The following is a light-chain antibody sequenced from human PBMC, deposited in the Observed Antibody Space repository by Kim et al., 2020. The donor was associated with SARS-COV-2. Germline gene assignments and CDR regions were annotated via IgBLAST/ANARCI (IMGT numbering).Light chain of an antibody. V-gene: IGLV1-40*01. J-gene: IGLJ2*01. CDR3: QSYDSSLSGSV. CDR2: GNS. Sequence: QRVTISCTGSISNIGAGYDVHWYQQLPGTAPKLLIYGNSNRPSGVPDRFSGSKSGTSASLAITGLQAEDEADFYCQSYDSSLSGSVFGGGTKLTVL. CDR1: ISNIGAGYD.